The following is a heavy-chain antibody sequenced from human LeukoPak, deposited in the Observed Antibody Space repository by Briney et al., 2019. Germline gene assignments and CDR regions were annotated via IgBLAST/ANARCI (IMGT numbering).Heavy chain of an antibody. J-gene: IGHJ6*02. CDR3: ASPYYYGSGSYPDYYGMDV. Sequence: GESLKISCKGSGYSFTSYWIGWVRQMPGKGLEWMGIIYLGDSDTRYSPSFQGQVTISADKSISTAYLQWSSLKASDTAMYYCASPYYYGSGSYPDYYGMDVWGQGTTVTVSS. CDR2: IYLGDSDT. D-gene: IGHD3-10*01. CDR1: GYSFTSYW. V-gene: IGHV5-51*01.